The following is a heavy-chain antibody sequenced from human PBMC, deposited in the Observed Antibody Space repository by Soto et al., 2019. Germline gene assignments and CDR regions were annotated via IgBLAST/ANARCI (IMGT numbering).Heavy chain of an antibody. CDR3: ARVPRVAWYTHLPD. Sequence: QVQLVQSGAEVKTPGASVKVSCKASGYTFTGYGISWVRQAPGQGLELMGWISGYNGNTNYAQKFQGRVTMTTDTPKSSAYMDLRGLRSDDTAVYYCARVPRVAWYTHLPDWGQGTLVTVSS. CDR1: GYTFTGYG. CDR2: ISGYNGNT. V-gene: IGHV1-18*04. D-gene: IGHD1-1*01. J-gene: IGHJ4*02.